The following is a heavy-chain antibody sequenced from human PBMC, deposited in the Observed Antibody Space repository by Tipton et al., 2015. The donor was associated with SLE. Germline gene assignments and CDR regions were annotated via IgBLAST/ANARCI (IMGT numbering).Heavy chain of an antibody. CDR3: ARAPGIAAAGSFDY. Sequence: TLSLTCAVYGGSFSGYHWSWIRQPPGKGLEWIGEINHSGSTNYNPSLKSRVTISVDTSKNQFSLKLSSVTAADTAVYYCARAPGIAAAGSFDYWGQGTLVTVSS. CDR1: GGSFSGYH. J-gene: IGHJ4*02. D-gene: IGHD6-13*01. CDR2: INHSGST. V-gene: IGHV4-34*01.